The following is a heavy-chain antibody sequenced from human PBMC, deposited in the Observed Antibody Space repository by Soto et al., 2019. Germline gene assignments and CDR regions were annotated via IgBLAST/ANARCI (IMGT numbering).Heavy chain of an antibody. CDR3: ARDRHIGLWFPSAFDI. CDR1: GYSFTNND. Sequence: ASVKVSCKASGYSFTNNDVTWVRQATGQGLEWMGWMNPGSGDTGYAQKFQGRVTMTRDISIATAYMERSSLRSDDTAVYYCARDRHIGLWFPSAFDIWGEGTMVTVSS. J-gene: IGHJ3*02. D-gene: IGHD3-10*01. V-gene: IGHV1-8*01. CDR2: MNPGSGDT.